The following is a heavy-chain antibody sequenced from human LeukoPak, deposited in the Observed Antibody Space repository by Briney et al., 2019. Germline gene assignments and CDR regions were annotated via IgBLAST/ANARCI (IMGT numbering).Heavy chain of an antibody. V-gene: IGHV3-48*01. Sequence: GGSLRLSCAACGFTFSSYSMNWVRQAPGKGLEWVSYISSSSSTIYYAASVKGRFTISRDNAKNSLYLQMNSLRAEDTAVYYCASDYSSARSYYFDYWGQGTLVTVSS. D-gene: IGHD6-19*01. J-gene: IGHJ4*02. CDR2: ISSSSSTI. CDR1: GFTFSSYS. CDR3: ASDYSSARSYYFDY.